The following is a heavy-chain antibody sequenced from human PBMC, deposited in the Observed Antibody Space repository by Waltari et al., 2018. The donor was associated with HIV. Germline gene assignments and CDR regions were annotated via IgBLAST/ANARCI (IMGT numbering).Heavy chain of an antibody. J-gene: IGHJ4*02. D-gene: IGHD1-1*01. Sequence: QVQLVQSGAEVKKPGASVKVSCKASGYTFAGYYIHWVRQDPGQGLEWMGWIDPKSGGTKYAQKCQGRVTMTRDTSISTAYMELSRLRSDDTAVYYCVRGTLTLDYWGQGTLVTVSS. CDR3: VRGTLTLDY. CDR1: GYTFAGYY. CDR2: IDPKSGGT. V-gene: IGHV1-2*02.